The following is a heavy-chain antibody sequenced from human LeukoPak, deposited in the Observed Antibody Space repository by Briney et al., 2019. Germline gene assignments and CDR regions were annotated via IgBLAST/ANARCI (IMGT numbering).Heavy chain of an antibody. CDR2: IYYSGST. CDR1: GGSISSGGYY. V-gene: IGHV4-61*08. Sequence: PSETLSLTCSVSGGSISSGGYYWSWIRQPPGKGLEWIGYIYYSGSTNYNPSLKSRVTISVDTSKNQFSLKLSSVTAADTAVYYCARHDSLWSAFDIWGQGTMVTVSS. J-gene: IGHJ3*02. D-gene: IGHD3-3*01. CDR3: ARHDSLWSAFDI.